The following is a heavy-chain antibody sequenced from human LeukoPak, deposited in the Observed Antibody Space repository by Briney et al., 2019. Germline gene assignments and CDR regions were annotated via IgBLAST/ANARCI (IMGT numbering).Heavy chain of an antibody. CDR3: ARDPIAANAFDI. V-gene: IGHV3-21*01. D-gene: IGHD6-6*01. CDR1: GFTFSSYS. J-gene: IGHJ3*02. CDR2: ISSSSSYI. Sequence: GGSLRLSCAASGFTFSSYSMNWVRQASGKGLEWVSSISSSSSYIYYADSVKGRFTISRDNAKNSLYLQMNSLRAEDTAVYYCARDPIAANAFDIWAKGQWSPSLQ.